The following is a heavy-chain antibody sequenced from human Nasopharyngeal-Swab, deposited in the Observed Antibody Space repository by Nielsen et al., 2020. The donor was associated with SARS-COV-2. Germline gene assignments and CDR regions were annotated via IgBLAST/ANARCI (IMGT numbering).Heavy chain of an antibody. CDR3: AITGSGSYYSNWFDP. V-gene: IGHV5-51*01. CDR1: GYSFTNYW. Sequence: GESLKISCKGSGYSFTNYWIGWVRQMPGKGLEWMGIIYPGDSDTRYSPSFQGQVTISADKSTSTAYLQWSTLKASDTAMYYCAITGSGSYYSNWFDPWGQGTLVTVSS. CDR2: IYPGDSDT. J-gene: IGHJ5*02. D-gene: IGHD3-10*01.